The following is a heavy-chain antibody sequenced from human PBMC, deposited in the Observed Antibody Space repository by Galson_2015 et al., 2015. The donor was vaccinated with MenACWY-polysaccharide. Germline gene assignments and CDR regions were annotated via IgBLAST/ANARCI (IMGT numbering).Heavy chain of an antibody. Sequence: SLRLSCAASGFTFRSYSMNWVRQASGKGLEWVSYISSSSSTIYYSESVKGRFTISRDNAKNSLYLQMNSLRDEDTAVYYCARDDYGAIDYWGQGTLVTVSS. CDR2: ISSSSSTI. V-gene: IGHV3-48*02. CDR1: GFTFRSYS. CDR3: ARDDYGAIDY. D-gene: IGHD4/OR15-4a*01. J-gene: IGHJ4*02.